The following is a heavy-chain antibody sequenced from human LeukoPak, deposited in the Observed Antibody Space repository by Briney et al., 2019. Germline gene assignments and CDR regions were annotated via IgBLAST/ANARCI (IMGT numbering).Heavy chain of an antibody. Sequence: SETLSLTCAVYGGSFSGYYWSWLRQPPGKGLGWIGEINHSGSTNYNPSLKSRVTISVDTSKNQFSLKLSSVTAADTAVYYCARGTPQNSSGWYRVSPKYVYYYGMDVWGQGTTVTVSS. D-gene: IGHD6-19*01. CDR2: INHSGST. J-gene: IGHJ6*02. CDR1: GGSFSGYY. V-gene: IGHV4-34*01. CDR3: ARGTPQNSSGWYRVSPKYVYYYGMDV.